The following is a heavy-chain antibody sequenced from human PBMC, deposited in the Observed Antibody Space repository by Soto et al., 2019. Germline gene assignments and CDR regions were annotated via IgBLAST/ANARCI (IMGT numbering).Heavy chain of an antibody. D-gene: IGHD6-13*01. CDR3: ARAAAAGNGAFVY. Sequence: EVQLVESGGGLVQPGGSLRLSCAASGFTFSSYSMNWVRQAPGKGLEWVSSISSSSSYIYYADSVKGRFTISRDNAKNSLYLQMNSLRAEDTAVYYCARAAAAGNGAFVYWGQGTLVTVSS. CDR2: ISSSSSYI. J-gene: IGHJ4*02. V-gene: IGHV3-21*01. CDR1: GFTFSSYS.